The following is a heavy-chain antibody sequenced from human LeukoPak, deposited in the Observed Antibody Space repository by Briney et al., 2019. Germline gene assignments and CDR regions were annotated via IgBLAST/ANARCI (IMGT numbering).Heavy chain of an antibody. D-gene: IGHD1-26*01. Sequence: GASVTVSCKASGYTFTGYYMHWVRQAPGQGLEWMGWINPNSGGTNYAQKFQGRVTMTRDTSISTAYMELSRLRSDDTAVYYCARDRTVWGAKDAFDIWGQGTMVTVSS. CDR1: GYTFTGYY. V-gene: IGHV1-2*02. J-gene: IGHJ3*02. CDR2: INPNSGGT. CDR3: ARDRTVWGAKDAFDI.